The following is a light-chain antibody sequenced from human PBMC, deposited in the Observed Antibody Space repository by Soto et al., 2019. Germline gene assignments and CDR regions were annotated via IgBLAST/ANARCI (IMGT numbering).Light chain of an antibody. CDR1: SSNIGSNY. Sequence: QSVLTQPPSASETPGQRVTMSCSGSSSNIGSNYVYWYQQLPGTAPKLLIYRNNQRPSGVPDRFSGSKSGTSASLAISGLRSEDEADYYCAAWDDSLSGPVFGGGTQLTVL. CDR3: AAWDDSLSGPV. CDR2: RNN. V-gene: IGLV1-47*01. J-gene: IGLJ7*01.